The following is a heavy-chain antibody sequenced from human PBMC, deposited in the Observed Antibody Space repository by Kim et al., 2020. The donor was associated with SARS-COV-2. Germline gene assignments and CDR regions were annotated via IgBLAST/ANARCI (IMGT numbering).Heavy chain of an antibody. Sequence: TYYADSVKGRFTISRDNSKNTLYLQMNSLRAEDTAVYYCAKVRYGVWFDPWGQGTLVTVSS. CDR2: T. D-gene: IGHD4-17*01. V-gene: IGHV3-23*01. J-gene: IGHJ5*02. CDR3: AKVRYGVWFDP.